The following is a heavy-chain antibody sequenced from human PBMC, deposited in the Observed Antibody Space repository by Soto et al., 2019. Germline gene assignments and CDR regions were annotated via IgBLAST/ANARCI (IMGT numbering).Heavy chain of an antibody. CDR1: GFTFSSYA. CDR2: ISGSGGST. D-gene: IGHD5-12*01. J-gene: IGHJ5*02. CDR3: AKTRGDRRATPTWFDP. V-gene: IGHV3-23*01. Sequence: GGSLRLSCAASGFTFSSYAMSWVRQAPGKGLEWVSAISGSGGSTYYADSVKGRFTISRDNSKNTLYLQMNSLRAEDTAVYYCAKTRGDRRATPTWFDPWGQGTLVTVSS.